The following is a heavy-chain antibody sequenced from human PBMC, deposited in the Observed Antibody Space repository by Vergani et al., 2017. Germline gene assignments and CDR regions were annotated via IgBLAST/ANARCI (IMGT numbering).Heavy chain of an antibody. CDR3: AKTKGSGSYSHHDAFDI. V-gene: IGHV3-9*01. J-gene: IGHJ3*02. CDR2: ISWNSGSI. CDR1: GFTFDDYA. D-gene: IGHD3-10*01. Sequence: EVQLVESGGGLVQPGRSLRLSCAASGFTFDDYAMHWVRQAPGKGLEWVSGISWNSGSIGYADSVKGRFTISRDNAKNSLYLQMNSLRAEDTALYYCAKTKGSGSYSHHDAFDIWGQGTMVTVSS.